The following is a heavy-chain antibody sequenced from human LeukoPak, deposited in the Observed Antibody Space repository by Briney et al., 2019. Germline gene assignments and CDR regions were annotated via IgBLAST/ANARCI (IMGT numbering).Heavy chain of an antibody. J-gene: IGHJ6*03. V-gene: IGHV3-30*02. CDR2: IRYDGSNK. CDR1: GFTFSSYG. D-gene: IGHD2-15*01. CDR3: ARDRIVVVVAATGDYYYYMDV. Sequence: GGSLRLSCAASGFTFSSYGMHWVRQAPGKGLEWVAFIRYDGSNKYYADSVKGRFTISRDNSKNTLYLQMNSLRAEDTAVYYCARDRIVVVVAATGDYYYYMDVWGKGTTVTVSS.